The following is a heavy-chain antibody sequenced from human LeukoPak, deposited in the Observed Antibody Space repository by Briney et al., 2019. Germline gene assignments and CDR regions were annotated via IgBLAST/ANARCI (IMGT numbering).Heavy chain of an antibody. Sequence: SETLSLTCTVSGGSISSGGYYWSWIRQHPGKGLEWIGYIYYNGNTHYNPSLKSRLTISGDTSKNQFSLKLSSVTAADTAVYYCVRNFDSYNAFDIWGQGTMVTVSS. D-gene: IGHD3-22*01. CDR3: VRNFDSYNAFDI. J-gene: IGHJ3*02. V-gene: IGHV4-31*03. CDR2: IYYNGNT. CDR1: GGSISSGGYY.